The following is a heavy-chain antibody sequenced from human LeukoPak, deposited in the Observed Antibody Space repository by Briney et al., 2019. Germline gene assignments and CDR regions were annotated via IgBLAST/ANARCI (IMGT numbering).Heavy chain of an antibody. J-gene: IGHJ4*02. CDR1: GFTFSSYG. D-gene: IGHD2-21*02. Sequence: GGSLRLSCAASGFTFSSYGMHWVRQAPGKGLEWVAYIQYDGSNQQYADSVKGRFIISRDRSKNIPYLQMNSLRAEDTAVYYCAKASIVVVTALFDYWGQGTLVTVSS. V-gene: IGHV3-30*02. CDR2: IQYDGSNQ. CDR3: AKASIVVVTALFDY.